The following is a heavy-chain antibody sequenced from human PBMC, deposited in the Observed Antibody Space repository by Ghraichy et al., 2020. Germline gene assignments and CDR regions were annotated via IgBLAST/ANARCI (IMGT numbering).Heavy chain of an antibody. J-gene: IGHJ4*02. D-gene: IGHD1-26*01. CDR1: GGSISSSSYY. V-gene: IGHV4-39*07. Sequence: SQTLSLTCTVSGGSISSSSYYWGWIRQPPGKGLEWIGSIYYSGSTYYNPSLKSRVTISVDTSKNQFSLKLSSVTAADTAVYYCARLEVGAIEYWGQGTLVTVSS. CDR2: IYYSGST. CDR3: ARLEVGAIEY.